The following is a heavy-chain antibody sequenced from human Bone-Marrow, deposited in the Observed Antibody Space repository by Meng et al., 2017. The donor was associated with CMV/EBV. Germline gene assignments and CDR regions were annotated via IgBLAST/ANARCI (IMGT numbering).Heavy chain of an antibody. CDR1: GYTFTGYY. J-gene: IGHJ4*02. V-gene: IGHV1-2*02. CDR2: INPNSGGT. CDR3: AILGYCSSTSCDEADY. D-gene: IGHD2-2*01. Sequence: ASVKVSCKASGYTFTGYYMHWVRQAPGQGLEWMGWINPNSGGTNYAQKFQGRVTMTRDTSISTAYMELSRLRSDDTAVYYCAILGYCSSTSCDEADYWGQGTLVTVSS.